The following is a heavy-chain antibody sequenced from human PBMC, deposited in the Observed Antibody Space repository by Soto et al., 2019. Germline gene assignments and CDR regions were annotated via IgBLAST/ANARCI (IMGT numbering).Heavy chain of an antibody. D-gene: IGHD2-8*01. CDR1: GGSISSGGYY. CDR2: IYYSGST. J-gene: IGHJ4*02. Sequence: PSETLSLTCTVSGGSISSGGYYWSWIRQHPGKGLEWIGYIYYSGSTYYNPSLKSRVTISVDTSKNQFSLKLSSVTAADTAVYYCARDIRYCTNGVCLYYFDYWGQGTLVTVSS. CDR3: ARDIRYCTNGVCLYYFDY. V-gene: IGHV4-31*03.